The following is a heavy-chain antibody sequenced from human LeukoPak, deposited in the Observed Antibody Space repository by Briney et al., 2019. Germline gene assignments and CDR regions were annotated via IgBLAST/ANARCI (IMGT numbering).Heavy chain of an antibody. CDR1: GGSISSYY. J-gene: IGHJ5*02. V-gene: IGHV4-59*08. Sequence: PSETLSLTCTVSGGSISSYYWSWIRQPPGKGLEWIGYIYYSGSTNYNPSLKSRVTISVDTSKNQFSLKLRSVTAPDPAVYYCAXXXXYGDYEAEVWFDPWGQGTLVTVSS. CDR2: IYYSGST. D-gene: IGHD4-17*01. CDR3: AXXXXYGDYEAEVWFDP.